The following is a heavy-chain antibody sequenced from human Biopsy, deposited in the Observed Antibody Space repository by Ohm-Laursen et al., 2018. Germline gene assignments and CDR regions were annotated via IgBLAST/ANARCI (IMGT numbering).Heavy chain of an antibody. J-gene: IGHJ2*01. Sequence: SDTLSLTCTVSGGHIDSYYWSRIRQPPGKALEWIGYIYFTGRTSYNPSLKSRVTMSVNTSKKQFSLRLSSVTAADTAVYYCASAGYNPDWNFDLWGRGTRVTVSS. CDR3: ASAGYNPDWNFDL. D-gene: IGHD5-24*01. CDR2: IYFTGRT. CDR1: GGHIDSYY. V-gene: IGHV4-59*07.